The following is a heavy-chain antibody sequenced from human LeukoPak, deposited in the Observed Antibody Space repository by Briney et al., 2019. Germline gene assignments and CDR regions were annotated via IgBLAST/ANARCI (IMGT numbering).Heavy chain of an antibody. CDR3: ARGLAAAGSFDY. Sequence: ASVKVSCKASGYTFTSYGISWVRQAPGQGLEWMGWISAYNGNTNYAQKLQGRVTMTTDPSTSPAYMELRSLRSDDTAVYYCARGLAAAGSFDYWGQGTLVTVSS. D-gene: IGHD6-13*01. CDR1: GYTFTSYG. V-gene: IGHV1-18*01. CDR2: ISAYNGNT. J-gene: IGHJ4*02.